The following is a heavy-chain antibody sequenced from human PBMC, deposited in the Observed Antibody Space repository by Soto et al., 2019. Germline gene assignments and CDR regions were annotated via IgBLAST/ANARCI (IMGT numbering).Heavy chain of an antibody. D-gene: IGHD5-18*01. CDR2: IIPIFGTA. J-gene: IGHJ4*02. Sequence: QVQLVQSGAEVKKPGSSVKVSCKASGGTFSSYAISWVRQAPGQGLEWMGGIIPIFGTANYAQKFQGRVTITADESTSTAYMELSSLRSEDTAVYYCARSLDTAMVMGPPFDYWGQGTLVTVSS. CDR1: GGTFSSYA. CDR3: ARSLDTAMVMGPPFDY. V-gene: IGHV1-69*01.